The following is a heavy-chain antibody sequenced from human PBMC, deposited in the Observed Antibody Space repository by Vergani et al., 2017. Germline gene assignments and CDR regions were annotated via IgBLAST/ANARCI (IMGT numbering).Heavy chain of an antibody. J-gene: IGHJ3*02. Sequence: EVKLVESGGGVVRPGGSLRLSCAASGFTFDDYGMSWVRQPPGKGLEWGSGIHWNGGSTSYADSVKGRFTISRDNAKNSLYLQMNSLRAEDTALYYCASLQTWKNAFDIWGQGTMVTVSS. CDR2: IHWNGGST. D-gene: IGHD1-1*01. CDR3: ASLQTWKNAFDI. V-gene: IGHV3-20*04. CDR1: GFTFDDYG.